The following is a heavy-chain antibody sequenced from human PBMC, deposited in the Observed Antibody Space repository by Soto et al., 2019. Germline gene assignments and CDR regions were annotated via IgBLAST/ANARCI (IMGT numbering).Heavy chain of an antibody. D-gene: IGHD6-6*01. V-gene: IGHV1-69*13. CDR2: IIPIFGTA. Sequence: GASVKVSCKASGGTFSSYAISWVRQAPGQGLEWMGGIIPIFGTANYAQKFQGRVTITADESTSTAYMELSSLRSEDTAVYYCATGRGSSYYCGMDGWGQGTTVTVSS. J-gene: IGHJ6*02. CDR3: ATGRGSSYYCGMDG. CDR1: GGTFSSYA.